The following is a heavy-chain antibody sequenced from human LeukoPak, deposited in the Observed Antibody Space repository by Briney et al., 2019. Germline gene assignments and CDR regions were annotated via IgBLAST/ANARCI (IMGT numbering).Heavy chain of an antibody. CDR3: ARDLMGWFDP. CDR2: ISSGSSYI. J-gene: IGHJ5*02. CDR1: GFTFSSYS. Sequence: GGSLRLSCAASGFTFSSYSMNWVRQAPGKGLEWVSSISSGSSYIYYADSVKGRFTISRDNAKNSLYLQMNSLRAEDTAVYYCARDLMGWFDPWGQGTLVTVSS. V-gene: IGHV3-21*01.